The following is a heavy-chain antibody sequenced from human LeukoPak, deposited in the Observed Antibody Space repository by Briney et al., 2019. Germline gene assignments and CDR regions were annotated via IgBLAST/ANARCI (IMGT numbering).Heavy chain of an antibody. CDR2: SLPILGIT. J-gene: IGHJ3*01. V-gene: IGHV1-69*02. Sequence: GASVKVSCKASGGSFSSFLIIWVRQVPGEAPEWMGRSLPILGITNSAQNFQDRITFPADNVATTVYRESRSLRSEDTAVYYSVPDGFAVWGPGTVVTV. CDR1: GGSFSSFL. CDR3: VPDGFAV.